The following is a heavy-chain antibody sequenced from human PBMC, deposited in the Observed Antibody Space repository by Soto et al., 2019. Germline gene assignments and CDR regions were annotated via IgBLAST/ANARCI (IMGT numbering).Heavy chain of an antibody. J-gene: IGHJ6*02. CDR3: ARDLNYYGSGRDYYYYGMDV. CDR2: INPNSGGT. V-gene: IGHV1-2*04. Sequence: QVPLVQSGAEVKKPGASVKVSCKASGYTFTGYYMYWVRQAPGQGLEWMGWINPNSGGTNYAQKFQGWVTMTRDTSISTAYMELSRLRSDDTAVYYCARDLNYYGSGRDYYYYGMDVWGQGTTVTVSS. D-gene: IGHD3-10*01. CDR1: GYTFTGYY.